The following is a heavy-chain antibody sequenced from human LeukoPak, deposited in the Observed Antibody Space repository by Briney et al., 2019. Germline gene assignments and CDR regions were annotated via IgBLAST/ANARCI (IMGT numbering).Heavy chain of an antibody. V-gene: IGHV1-69*13. CDR2: IIPIFGTA. J-gene: IGHJ5*02. Sequence: GASVKVSCKASGYTFSRYGITWVRQAPGQGLERMGGIIPIFGTANYAQKFQGRVTITADESTSTAYMELSSLRSEDTAVYYCARVTGCSSTSCYQGFHGWFDPWGQGTLVTVSS. D-gene: IGHD2-2*01. CDR3: ARVTGCSSTSCYQGFHGWFDP. CDR1: GYTFSRYG.